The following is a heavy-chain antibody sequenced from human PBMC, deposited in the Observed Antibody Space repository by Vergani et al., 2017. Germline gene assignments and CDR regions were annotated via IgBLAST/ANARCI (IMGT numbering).Heavy chain of an antibody. D-gene: IGHD5-24*01. V-gene: IGHV3-11*01. Sequence: VRLLESGGALVQPGKSLRLSCTTSGFTFGDYAMAWVRQAPGKGLEWVSYISNSGNTIEYADSVKGRFSISRDNAKSSLFLQMDSLRAEDTAVYYCARDHRDYNNYPGTFDIWGQGSMVTVSS. J-gene: IGHJ3*02. CDR2: ISNSGNTI. CDR3: ARDHRDYNNYPGTFDI. CDR1: GFTFGDYA.